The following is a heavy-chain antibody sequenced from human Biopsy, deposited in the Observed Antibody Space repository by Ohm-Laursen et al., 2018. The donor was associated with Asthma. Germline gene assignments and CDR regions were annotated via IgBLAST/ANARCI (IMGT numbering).Heavy chain of an antibody. D-gene: IGHD3-9*01. Sequence: SSVKVSCKASGYYFISFAIHWVRQAPGQRLEWMGWVNTGNGDTKHSQKFQGRVTITRDTSASTAYMELRSLRSEDTATYYCARTYYDFLTGQVKDVFGVWGQGTMVTVSS. CDR3: ARTYYDFLTGQVKDVFGV. V-gene: IGHV1-3*04. CDR1: GYYFISFA. CDR2: VNTGNGDT. J-gene: IGHJ3*01.